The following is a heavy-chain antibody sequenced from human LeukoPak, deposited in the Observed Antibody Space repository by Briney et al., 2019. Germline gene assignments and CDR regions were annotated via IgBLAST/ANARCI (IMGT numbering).Heavy chain of an antibody. D-gene: IGHD6-13*01. CDR2: ISYSGST. CDR3: ARRSSSWPSHFDY. V-gene: IGHV4-59*01. CDR1: GGSISSYY. J-gene: IGHJ4*02. Sequence: KTSETLSLTCSVSGGSISSYYWNWIRQPPGKGLEWIGSISYSGSTNYNPSLESRVTISVDTSKNQISLKLSSVTAADTAVYYCARRSSSWPSHFDYWGQGTLVTVSS.